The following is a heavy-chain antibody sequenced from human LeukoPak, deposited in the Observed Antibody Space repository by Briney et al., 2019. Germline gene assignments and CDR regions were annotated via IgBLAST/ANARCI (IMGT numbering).Heavy chain of an antibody. D-gene: IGHD5-24*01. Sequence: AGGSLRLSCVGSGFTFRSHWVYWVRQSPRKGLEWVANIKPDGIDKYYVDSARGRFTVSRDNAKNSAFLQMNSLRAEDTAIYYCATISAQTFAILRQGTLVSVSS. J-gene: IGHJ3*02. CDR3: ATISAQTFAI. V-gene: IGHV3-7*01. CDR1: GFTFRSHW. CDR2: IKPDGIDK.